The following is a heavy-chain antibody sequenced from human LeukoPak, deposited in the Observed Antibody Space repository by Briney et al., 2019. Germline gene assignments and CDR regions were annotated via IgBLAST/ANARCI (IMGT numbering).Heavy chain of an antibody. CDR2: ISSSGSTI. J-gene: IGHJ5*02. CDR3: VKDNPVCES. Sequence: GGSLRLSCGAYGFMFSSHEMNWVRQAPGKGLEWVSYISSSGSTIYYADSVKGRFTISRDISKNTLFLQMNSLRVEDTAVYYCVKDNPVCESWGQGTLVTVSS. V-gene: IGHV3-48*03. CDR1: GFMFSSHE. D-gene: IGHD2-8*01.